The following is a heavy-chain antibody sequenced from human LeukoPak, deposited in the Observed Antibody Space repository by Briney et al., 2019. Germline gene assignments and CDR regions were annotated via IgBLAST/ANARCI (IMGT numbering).Heavy chain of an antibody. D-gene: IGHD2-2*01. V-gene: IGHV3-73*01. CDR2: VRGKTNNYAT. CDR1: GFTFTGPS. Sequence: GGSLRLSCAASGFTFTGPSIHWVRQTSGKGMEWLGRVRGKTNNYATEYAASLRGRFTISRDDSRNTAFLQMNNLSPEDTALYYCTRLGKYQLQWQEGGDVDVWGQGTTVTVSS. CDR3: TRLGKYQLQWQEGGDVDV. J-gene: IGHJ6*02.